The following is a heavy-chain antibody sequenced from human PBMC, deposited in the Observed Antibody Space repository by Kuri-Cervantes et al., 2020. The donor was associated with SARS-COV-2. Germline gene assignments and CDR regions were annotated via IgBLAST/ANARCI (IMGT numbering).Heavy chain of an antibody. CDR3: ARVTRYSSSSASDDYYYYMDV. CDR1: GYTFTGYY. V-gene: IGHV1-2*02. D-gene: IGHD6-6*01. Sequence: ASVKVSCKASGYTFTGYYIHWVRQAPGQGLEWMGWINPNTGGPNYAQKFQGRVTMTRDTSTSTAYMELSRLRSDDTAVYYCARVTRYSSSSASDDYYYYMDVWGKGTTVTVSS. J-gene: IGHJ6*03. CDR2: INPNTGGP.